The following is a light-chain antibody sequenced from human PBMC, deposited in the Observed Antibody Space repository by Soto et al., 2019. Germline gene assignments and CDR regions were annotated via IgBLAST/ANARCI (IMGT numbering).Light chain of an antibody. J-gene: IGKJ1*01. CDR1: QSVSSN. V-gene: IGKV3-15*01. CDR2: DAS. CDR3: QHYNSYSEA. Sequence: EIVMTQSPATLSVSPGERATLSCRASQSVSSNFAWYQQKPGQAPRLLIYDASTRATGIPARFSGSGSGTEFTLTISSLQSDDFATYYCQHYNSYSEAFGQGTKVDIK.